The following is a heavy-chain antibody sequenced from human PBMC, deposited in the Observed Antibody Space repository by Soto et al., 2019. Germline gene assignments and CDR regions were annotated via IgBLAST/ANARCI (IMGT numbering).Heavy chain of an antibody. CDR2: IYHSGST. D-gene: IGHD1-26*01. Sequence: SETLSLTCAVSGGSISSGGYSWSWIRQPPGKGLEWIGYIYHSGSTYYNPSLKSRVTISVDRSKNTLFLQMNSLRADDTAVYYCARDQGGQSGNFIFDHWGQGALVTVSS. CDR1: GGSISSGGYS. J-gene: IGHJ4*02. CDR3: ARDQGGQSGNFIFDH. V-gene: IGHV4-30-2*01.